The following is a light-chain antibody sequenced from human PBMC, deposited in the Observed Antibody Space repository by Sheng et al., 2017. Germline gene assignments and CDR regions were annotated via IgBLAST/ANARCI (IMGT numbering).Light chain of an antibody. CDR3: ATWDDRLNGWV. V-gene: IGLV1-36*01. CDR2: YDN. Sequence: QPVLTQPPSVSEDPRQRVTISCSGSSSNIEKNAVNWFQQLPGKAPKLLIYYDNLLPSGVSDRFSGSKSGTSASLAISGLQSEDEAHYYCATWDDRLNGWVFGGGTKLTV. CDR1: SSNIEKNA. J-gene: IGLJ3*02.